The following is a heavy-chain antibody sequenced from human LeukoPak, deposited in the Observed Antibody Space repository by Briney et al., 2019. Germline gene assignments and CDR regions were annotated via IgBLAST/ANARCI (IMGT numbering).Heavy chain of an antibody. V-gene: IGHV1-8*02. Sequence: GSVNVSCKASGYTFSGYYMHWVRQATGQGLEWMGWMNPNSGNTGYAQKFQGRVTMTRNTSISTAYMELSSLRSEDTAVYYCARGLQQLSGGYDYYYMDVWGKGTTVTISS. CDR3: ARGLQQLSGGYDYYYMDV. CDR1: GYTFSGYY. J-gene: IGHJ6*03. CDR2: MNPNSGNT. D-gene: IGHD6-13*01.